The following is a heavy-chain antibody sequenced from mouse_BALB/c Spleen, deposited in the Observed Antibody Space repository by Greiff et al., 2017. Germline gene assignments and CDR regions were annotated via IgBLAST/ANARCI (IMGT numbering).Heavy chain of an antibody. CDR3: ARDYYGGFDY. J-gene: IGHJ2*01. D-gene: IGHD1-1*01. CDR1: GFTFSSFG. Sequence: EVKVEESGGGLVQPGGSRKLSCAASGFTFSSFGMHWVRQAPEKGLEWVAYISSGSSTIYYADTVKGRFTISRDNPKNTLFLQMTSLRSEDTAMYYCARDYYGGFDYWGQGTTLTVSS. CDR2: ISSGSSTI. V-gene: IGHV5-17*02.